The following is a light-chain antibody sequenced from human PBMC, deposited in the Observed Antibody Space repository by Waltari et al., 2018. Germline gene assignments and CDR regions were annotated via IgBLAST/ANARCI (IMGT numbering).Light chain of an antibody. CDR2: DNM. CDR1: SSNIGAGSA. V-gene: IGLV1-40*01. CDR3: QSCDDNLSGWV. J-gene: IGLJ3*02. Sequence: QSVLTQPPSVSGAPGQTVTISCTGSSSNIGAGSAVHWYQHLPGAAPKVLIYDNMNRPSGVPDRFSGSKSGTSASLTINGLQAEDEADYYCQSCDDNLSGWVFGGGTKLTVL.